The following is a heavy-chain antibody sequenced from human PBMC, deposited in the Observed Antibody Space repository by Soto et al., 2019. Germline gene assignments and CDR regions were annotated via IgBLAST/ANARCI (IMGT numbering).Heavy chain of an antibody. CDR2: ISYDGSNK. V-gene: IGHV3-30-3*01. D-gene: IGHD3-10*01. CDR3: ARDRALEEVWFGDRGGTDV. Sequence: QVQLVESGGGVVQPGRSLRLSCAASGFTFSSYAMHWVRQAPGKGLEWVAVISYDGSNKYYADSVKGRFTISRDNSKNTLYLQMNSLRAEDKAVYYCARDRALEEVWFGDRGGTDVWGQGTTVTVSS. J-gene: IGHJ6*02. CDR1: GFTFSSYA.